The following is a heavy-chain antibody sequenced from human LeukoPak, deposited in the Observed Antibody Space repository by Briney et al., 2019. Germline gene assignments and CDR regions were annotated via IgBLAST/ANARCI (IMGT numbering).Heavy chain of an antibody. CDR3: ARVGYYDSSGYHDY. CDR1: GYTFTSYG. CDR2: ISAYNGNT. D-gene: IGHD3-22*01. J-gene: IGHJ4*02. Sequence: GSVKVSCKASGYTFTSYGISWVRQAPGQGHEWMGWISAYNGNTNYAQKLQGRVTMTTDTSTSTAYMELRSLRSDDTAVYYCARVGYYDSSGYHDYWGQGTLVTVSS. V-gene: IGHV1-18*01.